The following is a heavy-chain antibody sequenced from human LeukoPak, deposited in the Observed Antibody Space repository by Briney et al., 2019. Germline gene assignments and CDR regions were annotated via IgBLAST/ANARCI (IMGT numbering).Heavy chain of an antibody. CDR1: GFTFSTYA. CDR2: ISGSGGST. V-gene: IGHV3-23*01. D-gene: IGHD3-10*01. CDR3: AKDRITRVRGVPDAFDI. J-gene: IGHJ3*02. Sequence: GGSLRLSCAASGFTFSTYAMSWVRQAPGKGLEWVSAISGSGGSTYYADSVKGRFTISRDNSKNTLYLQMNSLRAEVTAVYYCAKDRITRVRGVPDAFDIWGQGTMVTVSS.